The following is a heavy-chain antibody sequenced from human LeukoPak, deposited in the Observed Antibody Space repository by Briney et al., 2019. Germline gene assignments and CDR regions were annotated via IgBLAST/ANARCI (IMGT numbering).Heavy chain of an antibody. J-gene: IGHJ4*02. CDR1: GDSISRYY. CDR3: ARSAPSVTSYYFDS. Sequence: AETLSLTCTVSGDSISRYYWSWIRQPAGKGLEWMGRFYTIGSTNYNPSLTSRVTMSLDTSKNQFSLTLNSVTAADTAVYYCARSAPSVTSYYFDSWGQGTLVTVSS. D-gene: IGHD4-17*01. V-gene: IGHV4-4*07. CDR2: FYTIGST.